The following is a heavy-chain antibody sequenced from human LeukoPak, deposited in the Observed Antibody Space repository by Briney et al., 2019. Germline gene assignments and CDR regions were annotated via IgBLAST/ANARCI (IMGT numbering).Heavy chain of an antibody. Sequence: PGGSLRLSCAASGLTFSRNWIHWVRQGPGQGLVWVSRINLDGSSTMYADFVKGRFTISRDNAKNTLYLQMNSLRVEDTALYYCTRGSDGGRNYDFDYWGQGTLVTVSS. V-gene: IGHV3-74*03. CDR3: TRGSDGGRNYDFDY. J-gene: IGHJ4*02. D-gene: IGHD1-26*01. CDR2: INLDGSST. CDR1: GLTFSRNW.